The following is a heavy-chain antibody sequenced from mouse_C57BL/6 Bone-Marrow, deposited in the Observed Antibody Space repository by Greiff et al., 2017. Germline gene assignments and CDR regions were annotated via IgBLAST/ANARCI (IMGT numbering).Heavy chain of an antibody. CDR3: ADDGYYPFDY. CDR2: IHPNSGST. D-gene: IGHD2-3*01. J-gene: IGHJ2*01. Sequence: QVQLQQPGAELVKPGASVKLSCKASGYTFTSYWVHWVKQRPGQGLEWIGMIHPNSGSTNYNEKFKSKATLTVDKSSSTAYMQLSSLTSEDSAVYYCADDGYYPFDYWGQGTTLTVSS. V-gene: IGHV1-64*01. CDR1: GYTFTSYW.